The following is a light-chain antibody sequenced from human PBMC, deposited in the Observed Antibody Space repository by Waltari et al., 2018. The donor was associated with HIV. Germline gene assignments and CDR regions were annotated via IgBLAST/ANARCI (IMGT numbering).Light chain of an antibody. J-gene: IGKJ4*01. Sequence: LTQSPVDLSLSPGDRATLSCRANLTIVNYLGWYQQKPGQGPSLLIYDASKRVTGVPVRFSGSGSGTDFSLIINNIQPEDSAVYYCQQRHSWPLSFGGGTKVEI. CDR3: QQRHSWPLS. V-gene: IGKV3-11*01. CDR2: DAS. CDR1: LTIVNY.